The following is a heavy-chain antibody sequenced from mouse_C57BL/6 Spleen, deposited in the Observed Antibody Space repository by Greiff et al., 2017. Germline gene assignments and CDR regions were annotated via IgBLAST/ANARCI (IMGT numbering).Heavy chain of an antibody. CDR1: GYTFTSYG. V-gene: IGHV1-81*01. D-gene: IGHD2-4*01. J-gene: IGHJ3*01. CDR2: IYPRSGNT. CDR3: ARGDYDYDDFAY. Sequence: QVQLQQSGAELARPGASVKLSCKASGYTFTSYGISWVKQRTGQGLEWIGEIYPRSGNTYYNEKFKGKATLTADKSSSTAYMELRSLTSEDSAVYFCARGDYDYDDFAYWGQGTLVTVSA.